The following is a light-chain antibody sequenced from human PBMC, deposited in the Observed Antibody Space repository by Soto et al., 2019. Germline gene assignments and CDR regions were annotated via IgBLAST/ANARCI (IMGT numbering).Light chain of an antibody. CDR1: QGISTY. CDR3: QQLNGYLELT. CDR2: DAS. Sequence: DIQLTQSPSFLSASVGDRVTITCRASQGISTYLAWYQQKLGKAPKLLIYDASTLQSGVPSRFSGSRSGTEFTLTISSLQPDDFATYYCQQLNGYLELTFGGGTKVDIK. J-gene: IGKJ4*01. V-gene: IGKV1-9*01.